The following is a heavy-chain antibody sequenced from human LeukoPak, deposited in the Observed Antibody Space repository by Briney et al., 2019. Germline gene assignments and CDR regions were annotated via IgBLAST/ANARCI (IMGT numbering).Heavy chain of an antibody. J-gene: IGHJ4*02. CDR1: GGSISSYY. Sequence: SETLSLTCTVSGGSISSYYWSWIRQPPGKGLEWIGYTYYSGSTNYNPSLKSRVTISVDTSKNQFSLKLSSVTAADTAVYYCARALGEMYRAEYYFDYWGQGTLVTVSS. CDR3: ARALGEMYRAEYYFDY. CDR2: TYYSGST. D-gene: IGHD5-24*01. V-gene: IGHV4-59*01.